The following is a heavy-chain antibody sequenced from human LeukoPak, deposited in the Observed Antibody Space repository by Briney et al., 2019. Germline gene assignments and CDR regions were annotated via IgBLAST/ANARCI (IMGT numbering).Heavy chain of an antibody. CDR1: GFTFSSYS. CDR3: ARDAYCSSTSCSSAY. J-gene: IGHJ4*02. Sequence: PGGSLRLSCAASGFTFSSYSMNWVRQAPGKGLEWVSSISSSSSYIYYADSVKGRFTISRDNAKNSLYLQMDSLRAEDTAVYYCARDAYCSSTSCSSAYWGQGTLVTVSS. V-gene: IGHV3-21*01. D-gene: IGHD2-2*01. CDR2: ISSSSSYI.